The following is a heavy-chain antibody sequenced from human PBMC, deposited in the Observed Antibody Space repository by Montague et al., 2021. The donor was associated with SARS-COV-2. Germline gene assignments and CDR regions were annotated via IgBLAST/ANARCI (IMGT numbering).Heavy chain of an antibody. CDR2: IRYDGSIK. CDR1: GFTFSSYG. D-gene: IGHD2-15*01. CDR3: ASQLGYRSGGSCKQVDY. V-gene: IGHV3-33*01. Sequence: SLRLSFPASGFTFSSYGMHWVRQAPGKGLEWVAVIRYDGSIKYYADSVKGRFTISRDNSKNTLYLQMNSLRAEDTAVYYCASQLGYRSGGSCKQVDYWGQGTLVTVSS. J-gene: IGHJ4*02.